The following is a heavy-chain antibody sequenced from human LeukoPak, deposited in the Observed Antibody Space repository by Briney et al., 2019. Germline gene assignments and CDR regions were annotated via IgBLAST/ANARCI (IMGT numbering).Heavy chain of an antibody. CDR1: GFTFSSYS. Sequence: GGSLRLSCAASGFTFSSYSMNWFRQAPGKGLEWASYISSSSSTIYYADSVKSRFTISRDNAKNSLYLQMNSLRAVDTAVYYCASDFWSGYHQTGFDYWGQGTLVTVSS. CDR2: ISSSSSTI. D-gene: IGHD3-3*01. J-gene: IGHJ4*02. CDR3: ASDFWSGYHQTGFDY. V-gene: IGHV3-48*04.